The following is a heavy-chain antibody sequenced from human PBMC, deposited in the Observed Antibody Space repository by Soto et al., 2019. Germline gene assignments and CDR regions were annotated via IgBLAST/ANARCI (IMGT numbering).Heavy chain of an antibody. CDR2: ISSSGSTI. V-gene: IGHV3-11*01. CDR1: GFTFSDYY. J-gene: IGHJ6*03. CDR3: ARSLIAAAANGYYYYYMDV. D-gene: IGHD6-13*01. Sequence: GGSLRLSCAASGFTFSDYYMSWIRQAPGKGLEWVSYISSSGSTIYYADSVKGRLTISRDNAKNSLYLQMNSLRAEDTAVYYCARSLIAAAANGYYYYYMDVWGKGTTVTVSS.